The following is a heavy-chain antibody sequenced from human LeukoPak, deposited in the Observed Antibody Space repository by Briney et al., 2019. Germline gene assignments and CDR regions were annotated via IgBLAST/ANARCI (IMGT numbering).Heavy chain of an antibody. CDR3: ARDKEGMDV. CDR1: GGTFSSYA. J-gene: IGHJ6*02. Sequence: SVKVSCKASGGTFSSYAISWVRQAPGQGLEWMGRIIPILGIANYAQKFQGRVTITADKSTSAAYMELSSLRSEDTAVYYCARDKEGMDVWGQGTTVTVSS. V-gene: IGHV1-69*04. CDR2: IIPILGIA.